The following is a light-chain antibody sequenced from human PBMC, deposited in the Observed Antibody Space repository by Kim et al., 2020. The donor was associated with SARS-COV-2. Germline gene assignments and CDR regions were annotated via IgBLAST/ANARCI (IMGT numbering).Light chain of an antibody. CDR3: CSYEGRLLL. CDR1: SSDIGGYNL. Sequence: PGQSVTISCTGTSSDIGGYNLVSWYQQHPGKAPKVIIYEVTKRPSGVSDRFSASKSGNTASLTISGLQAEDEAEYYCCSYEGRLLLFGGGTQLTVL. CDR2: EVT. V-gene: IGLV2-23*02. J-gene: IGLJ2*01.